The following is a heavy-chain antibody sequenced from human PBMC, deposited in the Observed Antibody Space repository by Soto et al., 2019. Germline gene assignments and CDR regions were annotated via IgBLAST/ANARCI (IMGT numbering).Heavy chain of an antibody. D-gene: IGHD3-16*01. J-gene: IGHJ5*01. CDR2: VYYRGSI. CDR3: ARVTFTPNWFDS. Sequence: SETLSLTCTVSGDSISSPDYYWSWIRQAPGKGLELIGYVYYRGSIYYTPSFESRVSISIDTSKNQFSLRLTSVTAADSAVYFCARVTFTPNWFDSWGQGILGTVSS. CDR1: GDSISSPDYY. V-gene: IGHV4-30-4*01.